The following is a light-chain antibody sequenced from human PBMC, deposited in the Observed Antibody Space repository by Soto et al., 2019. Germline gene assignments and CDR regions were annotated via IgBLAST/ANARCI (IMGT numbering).Light chain of an antibody. CDR1: QSVSTN. Sequence: EVLMTQSPGTLSVSPGERATLSCRASQSVSTNLAWYQQKPGQAPRLLIYGGSTRATGIPARFSGSGSGTEFTLTISSLQSEDFAVYYCQQYNNWPPYTFGQGTNLEIK. CDR3: QQYNNWPPYT. J-gene: IGKJ2*01. CDR2: GGS. V-gene: IGKV3-15*01.